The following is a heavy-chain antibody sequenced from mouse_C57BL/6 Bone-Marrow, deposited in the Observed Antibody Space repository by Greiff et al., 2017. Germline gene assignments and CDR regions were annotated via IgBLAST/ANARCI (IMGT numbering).Heavy chain of an antibody. CDR2: IYPGGGDT. CDR3: AWAGSSYKYFDV. D-gene: IGHD1-1*01. CDR1: GYAFSSSW. J-gene: IGHJ1*03. V-gene: IGHV1-82*01. Sequence: QVQLQQSGPELVKPGASVKISCKASGYAFSSSWMNWVKQRPGKGLEWIGRIYPGGGDTNYNGKFKGKATLTADKSSRTAYMQLSSLTSEDSAVYCCAWAGSSYKYFDVWGTGTTVTVSS.